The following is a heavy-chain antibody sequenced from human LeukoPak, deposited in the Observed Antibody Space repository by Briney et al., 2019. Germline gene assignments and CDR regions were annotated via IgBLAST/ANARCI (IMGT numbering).Heavy chain of an antibody. CDR1: GYTFTNYG. V-gene: IGHV1-18*01. Sequence: ASVKVSCKASGYTFTNYGITWVRQAPGQGLEWMGWISAYNGHTIYAQNLQGRVTTTTDTSTNTAYMELRSLRSDDTAVYYCARFVDYDVLTGYRYYFDYWGQGTLVTVSS. D-gene: IGHD3-9*01. CDR3: ARFVDYDVLTGYRYYFDY. J-gene: IGHJ4*02. CDR2: ISAYNGHT.